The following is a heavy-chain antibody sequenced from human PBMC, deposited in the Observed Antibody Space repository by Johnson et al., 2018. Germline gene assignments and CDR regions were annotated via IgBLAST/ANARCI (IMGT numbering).Heavy chain of an antibody. V-gene: IGHV3-13*01. D-gene: IGHD1-1*01. CDR3: TRSQLGISALDI. CDR1: GFTFSYYD. CDR2: IGSAGDT. Sequence: EVQLVESGGGFVQPGGSLRLSCAASGFTFSYYDMHWVRQVTGKGLEWVSSIGSAGDTYYPVSVKGRFTTSKENAETSLYLQMNSLRTEDTAVYYGTRSQLGISALDIWGQVTMVTVSS. J-gene: IGHJ3*02.